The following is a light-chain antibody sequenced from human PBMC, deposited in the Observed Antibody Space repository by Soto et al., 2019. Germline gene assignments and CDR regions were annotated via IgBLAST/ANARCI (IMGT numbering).Light chain of an antibody. V-gene: IGLV2-14*01. CDR1: SSDVGGYNY. CDR2: EVS. Sequence: QSAPTQPASVSGSPGQSITISCSGTSSDVGGYNYVSWFQHHPGKAPKLMIYEVSYRPSGVSNRFSGSKSGNTASLTISGLQAEDEADYYCCSYTTSSTVVFGGGTKLTVL. J-gene: IGLJ2*01. CDR3: CSYTTSSTVV.